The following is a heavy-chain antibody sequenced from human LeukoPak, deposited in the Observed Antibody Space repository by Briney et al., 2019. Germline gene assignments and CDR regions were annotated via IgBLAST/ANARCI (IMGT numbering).Heavy chain of an antibody. D-gene: IGHD6-13*01. Sequence: GSSVKVSCKASGGTFSSYAISWVRQAPGQGLEWMGRIIPIFGTANYAQKFQGRVTITTDESTSTAYMVLSSLRSEDTAVYYCARGEVADDYYYYYYMDVWGKGTTVTVSS. V-gene: IGHV1-69*05. CDR3: ARGEVADDYYYYYYMDV. J-gene: IGHJ6*03. CDR2: IIPIFGTA. CDR1: GGTFSSYA.